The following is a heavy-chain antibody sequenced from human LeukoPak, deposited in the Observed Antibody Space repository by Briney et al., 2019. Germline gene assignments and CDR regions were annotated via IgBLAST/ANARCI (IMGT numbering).Heavy chain of an antibody. CDR2: IYYSGST. Sequence: PSQTLSLTCTVSGGSISRSGYYWSWIRQHPGKGLEWIGYIYYSGSTYYNPSLKSRVTVSVDTSKNQFSLKLSSVTAADTAVYYCARGRRFDYWGQGTLVTVSS. J-gene: IGHJ4*02. V-gene: IGHV4-31*03. CDR3: ARGRRFDY. CDR1: GGSISRSGYY.